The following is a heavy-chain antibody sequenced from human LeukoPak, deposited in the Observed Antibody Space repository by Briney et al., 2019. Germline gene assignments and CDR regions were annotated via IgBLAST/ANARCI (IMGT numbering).Heavy chain of an antibody. CDR1: GFTFSDYT. D-gene: IGHD3-16*02. CDR2: IDLRGSTL. V-gene: IGHV3-48*04. CDR3: ARGDYVWGSNRLGWFDP. J-gene: IGHJ5*02. Sequence: PGGSLRLSCAASGFTFSDYTMNWVRQAPGKGLEWVSYIDLRGSTLYYADSVKGRFTISRDNAKNSLYLQMNSLRTEDTAVYYCARGDYVWGSNRLGWFDPWGQGTQVTVSS.